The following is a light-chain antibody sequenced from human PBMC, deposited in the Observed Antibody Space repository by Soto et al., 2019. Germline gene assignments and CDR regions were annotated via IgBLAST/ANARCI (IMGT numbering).Light chain of an antibody. CDR3: SSYAGSNTSYV. CDR2: EVS. Sequence: QSALTQPPSASGSPGQSVTISCTGTSNDVGGYNYVSWYQQHPGNAPKLMIYEVSKLPSGVPDRFSGSKSGNTASLTVSGLQAEDEADYYCSSYAGSNTSYVFGTGTKVTVL. CDR1: SNDVGGYNY. J-gene: IGLJ1*01. V-gene: IGLV2-8*01.